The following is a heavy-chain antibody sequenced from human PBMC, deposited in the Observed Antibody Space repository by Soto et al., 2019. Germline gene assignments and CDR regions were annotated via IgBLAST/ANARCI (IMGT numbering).Heavy chain of an antibody. CDR3: ARPDGTRRDGSGSYIS. Sequence: QVQLVQSGAEVKKPGSSVKVSCKASGGTFSSYAISWVRQAPGQGLEWMGGIIPIFVTANYAQKFQGRVTITTDESPSTAYKEQSSLGSKDTAVYYCARPDGTRRDGSGSYISWGQGTLITVSS. CDR1: GGTFSSYA. V-gene: IGHV1-69*01. CDR2: IIPIFVTA. D-gene: IGHD3-10*01. J-gene: IGHJ5*02.